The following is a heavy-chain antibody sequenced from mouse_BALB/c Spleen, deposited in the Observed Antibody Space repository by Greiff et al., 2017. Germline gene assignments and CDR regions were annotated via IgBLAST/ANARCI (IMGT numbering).Heavy chain of an antibody. V-gene: IGHV1-80*01. CDR1: GYAFSSYW. CDR2: IYPGDGDT. Sequence: QVQLQQSGAELVRPGSSVKISCKASGYAFSSYWMNWVKQRPGQGLEWIGQIYPGDGDTNYNGKFKGKATLTADKSSSTAYMQLSSLTSEDSAVYFCARRGYGNPAWFAYWGQGTLVTVSA. J-gene: IGHJ3*01. D-gene: IGHD2-10*02. CDR3: ARRGYGNPAWFAY.